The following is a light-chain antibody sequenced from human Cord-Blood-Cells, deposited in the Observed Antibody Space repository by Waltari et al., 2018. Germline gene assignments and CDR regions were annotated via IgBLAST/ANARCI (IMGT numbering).Light chain of an antibody. Sequence: SYELTQPPSVSVSPGQTARITCSGDALPKQYAYWYQQKPGQAPVLVIYKDSETPSGIPERFSGSSSGTTVTLTISGVQAEDEADYYCQSADSSCTDQVCGGGTKLTVL. J-gene: IGLJ3*02. CDR1: ALPKQY. CDR2: KDS. V-gene: IGLV3-25*02. CDR3: QSADSSCTDQV.